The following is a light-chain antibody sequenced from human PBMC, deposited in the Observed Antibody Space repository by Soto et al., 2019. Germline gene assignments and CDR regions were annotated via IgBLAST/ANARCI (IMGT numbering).Light chain of an antibody. V-gene: IGLV1-51*02. CDR3: GTWDYSLSAEV. CDR1: SSNIGSNY. Sequence: QSVLTQPPSVSAAPGQKVTISCSGSSSNIGSNYVSWYQQLPGTAPKLLIFQNNKRRSGIPDRFSGSKSGTSATLGITGLQTGDEADYYCGTWDYSLSAEVFGGGTKLTV. J-gene: IGLJ2*01. CDR2: QNN.